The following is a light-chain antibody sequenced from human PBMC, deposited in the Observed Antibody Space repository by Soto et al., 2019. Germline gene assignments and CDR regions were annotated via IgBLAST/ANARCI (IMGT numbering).Light chain of an antibody. V-gene: IGKV3-20*01. Sequence: EIVLTQSPGTLSLSPRERATLSCRASQSVSNAYLAWYQHKVGQSPRLLIYGASNRAPGIPDRLSGSGSGTDFTLTISRLEPEDVAVYYCQQYAASPRTFGQGTQVEVK. CDR1: QSVSNAY. CDR2: GAS. CDR3: QQYAASPRT. J-gene: IGKJ1*01.